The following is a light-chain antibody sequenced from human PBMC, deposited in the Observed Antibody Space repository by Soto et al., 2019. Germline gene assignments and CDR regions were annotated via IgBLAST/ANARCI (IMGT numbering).Light chain of an antibody. V-gene: IGKV1-33*01. CDR2: DAS. Sequence: DIQMTQSPSSLSASVGDRVTITCQASQDISNYLNWYQQKPGKAPKLLIYDASNLETGVPSRFNGSGSGTDFTFTISSLQPEDIATYYFQQYDNLPPLTFGGGTKVEIK. CDR1: QDISNY. CDR3: QQYDNLPPLT. J-gene: IGKJ4*01.